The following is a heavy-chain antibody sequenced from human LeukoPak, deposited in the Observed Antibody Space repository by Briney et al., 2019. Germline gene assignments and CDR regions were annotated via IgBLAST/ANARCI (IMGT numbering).Heavy chain of an antibody. Sequence: PSETLSPTCTVSGGTISSSSYYWGWIRQPPGKGLEWIGSIYYSGTTYYNPSLKSRVTISVDTSKSQFSLRLTSVTAADTAVYYCARHVRFLEWLSSYYFDYWGQGTLVTVSS. CDR1: GGTISSSSYY. V-gene: IGHV4-39*01. CDR2: IYYSGTT. D-gene: IGHD3-3*01. J-gene: IGHJ4*02. CDR3: ARHVRFLEWLSSYYFDY.